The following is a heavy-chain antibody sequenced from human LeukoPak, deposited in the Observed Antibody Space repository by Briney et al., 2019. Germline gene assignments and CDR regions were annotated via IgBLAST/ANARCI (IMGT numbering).Heavy chain of an antibody. CDR3: ARSYCSGGRCYSGVDY. Sequence: PGGSLRLSCAASGFTFSSYAMNWVRQAPEKGLEWVSAISGSGSPTYHADSVKTRFTISRDNSKNTLYLEMNSLRAEDTAVYYCARSYCSGGRCYSGVDYWGQGTLVTVSS. D-gene: IGHD2-15*01. V-gene: IGHV3-23*01. CDR1: GFTFSSYA. CDR2: ISGSGSPT. J-gene: IGHJ4*02.